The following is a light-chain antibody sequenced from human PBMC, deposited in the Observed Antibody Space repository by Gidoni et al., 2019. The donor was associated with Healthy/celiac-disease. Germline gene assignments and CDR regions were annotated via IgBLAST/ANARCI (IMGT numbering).Light chain of an antibody. CDR2: DTS. Sequence: QAVVTQEPSLTLSPGWTVTLTCGSSTGAVTSGHYPYWFQQTPGQAPRTLIYDTSNKHSWTPARFSGSLLGGKAALTLSGAQPEDEAEYYCLLSYSGARGVFGGGTKLTVL. CDR1: TGAVTSGHY. CDR3: LLSYSGARGV. J-gene: IGLJ3*02. V-gene: IGLV7-46*01.